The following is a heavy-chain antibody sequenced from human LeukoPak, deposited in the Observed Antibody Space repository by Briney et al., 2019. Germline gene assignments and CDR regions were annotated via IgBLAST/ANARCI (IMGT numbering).Heavy chain of an antibody. J-gene: IGHJ4*02. CDR2: IKQDGSEK. D-gene: IGHD4-17*01. V-gene: IGHV3-7*01. Sequence: GGSLRLSCAASGFTFSSYWMSWVRQAPGKGLEWVANIKQDGSEKYYVDSVKGRFTIPRDNAKNSLYLQMNSLRAEDTAVYYCARVSPNTVTTLHYFDYWGQGTLVTVSS. CDR1: GFTFSSYW. CDR3: ARVSPNTVTTLHYFDY.